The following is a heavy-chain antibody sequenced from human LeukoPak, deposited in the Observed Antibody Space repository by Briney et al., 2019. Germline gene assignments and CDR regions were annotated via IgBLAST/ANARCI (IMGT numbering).Heavy chain of an antibody. V-gene: IGHV4-34*01. J-gene: IGHJ4*02. CDR2: INHSGST. D-gene: IGHD2-15*01. Sequence: SETLSLTCAVYGGSFSGYYWSWIRQPPGKGLEWIGEINHSGSTNYNPSLKSRVTISVDTSKNQFSLKLSSVAAADTAVYYCARGEDCSGGSCYGDYWGQGTLVTVSS. CDR3: ARGEDCSGGSCYGDY. CDR1: GGSFSGYY.